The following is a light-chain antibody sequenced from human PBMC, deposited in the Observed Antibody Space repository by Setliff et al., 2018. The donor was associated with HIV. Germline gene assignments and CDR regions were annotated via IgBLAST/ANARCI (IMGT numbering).Light chain of an antibody. Sequence: NFMLTQPHSVSESPGKTVTISCTRSSGSIASDFVQWFQQRPGSAPTTLIYENKERPSGVPDRFSGSIDTSSNSASLTISGLKTEDEADYYGQSYDGDIRGVFGGGTKVTVL. V-gene: IGLV6-57*03. CDR2: ENK. J-gene: IGLJ3*02. CDR3: QSYDGDIRGV. CDR1: SGSIASDF.